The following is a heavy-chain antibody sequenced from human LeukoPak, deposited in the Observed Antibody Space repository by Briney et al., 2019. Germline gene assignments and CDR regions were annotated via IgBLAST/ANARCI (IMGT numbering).Heavy chain of an antibody. J-gene: IGHJ4*02. CDR2: IYPGDSDT. V-gene: IGHV5-51*01. CDR3: TRRGYCSGGSCYFSSYYFDY. D-gene: IGHD2-15*01. CDR1: AYSFTISW. Sequence: GQSLKISCKGPAYSFTISWIRWARQMSVKGLEWMRIIYPGDSDTRYSLSFQGRVTFSADKSITTAYLQWNRLTASATTRHYFTRRGYCSGGSCYFSSYYFDYWGQGTLVTVSS.